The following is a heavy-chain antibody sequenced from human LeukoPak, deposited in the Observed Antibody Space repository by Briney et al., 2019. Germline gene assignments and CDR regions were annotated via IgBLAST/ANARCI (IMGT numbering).Heavy chain of an antibody. J-gene: IGHJ4*02. CDR3: ATDYGGNSGTDY. CDR2: ISYDGSDK. V-gene: IGHV3-30*04. Sequence: GGSLRLSCAASGFTFSSYAMHWVRQAPGKGLEWVTVISYDGSDKYYADSVKGRFTISRDNSKNTLYLQVNSLRLEDTAMYYCATDYGGNSGTDYWGQGTLVTVSS. D-gene: IGHD4-23*01. CDR1: GFTFSSYA.